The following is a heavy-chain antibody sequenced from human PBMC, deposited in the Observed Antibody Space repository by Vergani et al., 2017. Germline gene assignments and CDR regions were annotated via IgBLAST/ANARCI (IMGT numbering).Heavy chain of an antibody. V-gene: IGHV4-61*02. CDR1: GGSISSGSYY. D-gene: IGHD3-10*01. CDR2: IYHSGST. Sequence: QVQLQESGPGLVKPSQTLSLTCTVSGGSISSGSYYWSWIRQPAGKGLEWIGEIYHSGSTNYNPSLKSRVTISVDKSKNQFSLKLSSVTAADTAVYYCARKGTNSRSYYKGDYYYYYMDVWGKGTTVTVSS. J-gene: IGHJ6*03. CDR3: ARKGTNSRSYYKGDYYYYYMDV.